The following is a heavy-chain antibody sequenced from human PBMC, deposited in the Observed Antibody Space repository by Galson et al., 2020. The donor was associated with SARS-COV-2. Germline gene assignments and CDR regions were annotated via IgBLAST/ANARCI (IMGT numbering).Heavy chain of an antibody. CDR3: ARSIDSSGWETDAGDAFDI. CDR2: IIPIFGTA. J-gene: IGHJ3*02. V-gene: IGHV1-69*06. CDR1: GGTFTTSA. D-gene: IGHD6-19*01. Sequence: ASVKVSCKASGGTFTTSAISWVRQAPGQGLEWMGRIIPIFGTANYAQKFQGRVTITADKSTSTAYMELSSLRSEDTAVYYCARSIDSSGWETDAGDAFDIWGQGTMVTVSS.